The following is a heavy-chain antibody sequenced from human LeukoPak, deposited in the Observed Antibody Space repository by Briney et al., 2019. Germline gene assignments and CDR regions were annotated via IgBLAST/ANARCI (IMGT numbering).Heavy chain of an antibody. D-gene: IGHD4-23*01. CDR2: ISYDGSSK. CDR3: ARDPTTVVPGGFDY. V-gene: IGHV3-30-3*01. Sequence: GGSLRLSCAASGFTFSSYAMHWVRQAPGKGLEWVAVISYDGSSKYYADSVKGRFTISRDNSKNTLYLQMNSLRAEDTAVYYCARDPTTVVPGGFDYWGQGTLVTVSS. J-gene: IGHJ4*02. CDR1: GFTFSSYA.